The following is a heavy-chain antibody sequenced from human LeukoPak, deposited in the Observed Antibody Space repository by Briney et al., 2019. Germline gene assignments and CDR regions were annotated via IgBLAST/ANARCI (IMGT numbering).Heavy chain of an antibody. J-gene: IGHJ3*02. CDR3: ARCRSTMIVVARAFDI. Sequence: GGSLRLSCAASGFTFSSYWMSWVRQAPGKGLEWVANIKQDGSEKYYVDSVKGRFTISRGNAKNSLYLQMNSLRAEDTAVYYCARCRSTMIVVARAFDIWGQGTMVTVSS. D-gene: IGHD3-22*01. V-gene: IGHV3-7*01. CDR1: GFTFSSYW. CDR2: IKQDGSEK.